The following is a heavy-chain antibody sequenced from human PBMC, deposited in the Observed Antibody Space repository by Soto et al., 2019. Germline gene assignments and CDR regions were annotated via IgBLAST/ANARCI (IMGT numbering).Heavy chain of an antibody. CDR3: ARPHSSGWPMRWAFDI. CDR1: GDTFTGYY. Sequence: ASVEVSWEASGDTFTGYYMHWVRQAPGQGLEWMGWINPNSGGTNYAQKFQGWVTMTRDTSISTAYMELSRLRSDDTAVYYCARPHSSGWPMRWAFDIWGQGTMVTVSS. V-gene: IGHV1-2*04. CDR2: INPNSGGT. J-gene: IGHJ3*02. D-gene: IGHD6-19*01.